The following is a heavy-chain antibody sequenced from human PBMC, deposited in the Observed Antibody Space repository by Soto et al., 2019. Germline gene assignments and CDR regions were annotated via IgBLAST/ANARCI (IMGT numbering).Heavy chain of an antibody. J-gene: IGHJ4*02. CDR1: GGTFSSYA. CDR2: IIPIFGTA. CDR3: ALEYYYGSGPGGYFDY. V-gene: IGHV1-69*13. Sequence: SVKVSCKASGGTFSSYAISWVRQAPGQGLEWMGGIIPIFGTANYAQKFQGRVTITADESTSTAYMELSSLRSEDTAVYYCALEYYYGSGPGGYFDYWGQGTLVTVSS. D-gene: IGHD3-10*01.